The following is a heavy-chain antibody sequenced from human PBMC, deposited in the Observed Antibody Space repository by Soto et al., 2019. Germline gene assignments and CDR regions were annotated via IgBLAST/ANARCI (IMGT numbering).Heavy chain of an antibody. CDR3: ATSNWFDP. CDR2: MFYSGNT. CDR1: GDSISSSTYY. Sequence: PSETLSLTCTVSGDSISSSTYYGGWIRQPPGKGLEWIGSMFYSGNTYYNPSLKSRVTISVDTSKNQFSLKLSSVTAADTAVYYCATSNWFDPWGQGALVTVSS. V-gene: IGHV4-39*01. J-gene: IGHJ5*02.